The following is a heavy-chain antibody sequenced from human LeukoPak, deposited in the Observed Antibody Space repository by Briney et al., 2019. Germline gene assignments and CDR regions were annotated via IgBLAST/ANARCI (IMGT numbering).Heavy chain of an antibody. J-gene: IGHJ4*02. V-gene: IGHV4-59*01. CDR2: IYYSGST. CDR1: GGSISNYY. Sequence: PSETLSLTCTVSGGSISNYYWSWIRQPPGKGLEWIGYIYYSGSTNYNPSLKSRVTISVDTSKNLFSLKLSSVTAADTAVYYCARDLPSSGTFDYWGQGTLSPSPQ. CDR3: ARDLPSSGTFDY. D-gene: IGHD1-26*01.